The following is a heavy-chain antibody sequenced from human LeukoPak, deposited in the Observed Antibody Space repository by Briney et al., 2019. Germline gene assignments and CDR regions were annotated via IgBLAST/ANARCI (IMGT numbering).Heavy chain of an antibody. V-gene: IGHV1-18*01. D-gene: IGHD6-13*01. CDR1: GYTFTSYG. Sequence: ASVKVSCKASGYTFTSYGISWVRQAPGQGLEWMGWISAYNGNTNYAQKLQGRVTMTTDTSTSTAYMELRSLRSDDTAVYYCASSEAPIAAAGKIPYYYYMDVWGKGTTVTVSS. CDR2: ISAYNGNT. CDR3: ASSEAPIAAAGKIPYYYYMDV. J-gene: IGHJ6*03.